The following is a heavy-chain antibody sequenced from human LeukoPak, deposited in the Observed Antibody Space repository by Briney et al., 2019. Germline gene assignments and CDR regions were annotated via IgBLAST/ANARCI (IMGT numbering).Heavy chain of an antibody. V-gene: IGHV3-48*04. D-gene: IGHD6-13*01. J-gene: IGHJ3*02. Sequence: GGSLRLSCAASGFTFSSYSMNWVRQAPGKGLEWVSYISSSSSTIYYADSVKGRFTISRDNAKNSLYLQMNSLRAEDTAVYYCARDSGIAAAETAFDIWGQGTMVTVSS. CDR3: ARDSGIAAAETAFDI. CDR1: GFTFSSYS. CDR2: ISSSSSTI.